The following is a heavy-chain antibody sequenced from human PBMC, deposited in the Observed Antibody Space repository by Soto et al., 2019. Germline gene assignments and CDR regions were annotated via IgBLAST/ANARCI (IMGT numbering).Heavy chain of an antibody. V-gene: IGHV3-15*07. D-gene: IGHD1-20*01. Sequence: EVQLVESGGDLVKPGGSLRVSCAASGFTFSNAWMNWVRQAPGKGLEWVGRIKSTTDGGTTDYAAPVKGRFTISRDDSKNTLNLQMNRLQSEDTAVYYCTTDTRPYNGNDDFDYWGQGTLVTVSS. J-gene: IGHJ4*02. CDR1: GFTFSNAW. CDR2: IKSTTDGGTT. CDR3: TTDTRPYNGNDDFDY.